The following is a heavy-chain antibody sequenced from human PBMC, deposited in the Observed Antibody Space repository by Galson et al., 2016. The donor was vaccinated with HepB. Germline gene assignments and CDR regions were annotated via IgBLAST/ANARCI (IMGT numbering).Heavy chain of an antibody. V-gene: IGHV3-21*01. CDR3: ARAMGQYQLLPFAMNV. D-gene: IGHD2-2*01. CDR2: ISSSSDYI. Sequence: SLRLSCAASAFTFSRYSMSWVRQAPGKGLEWLSSISSSSDYIHYADSVKGRFTISRDNAKNSLYLHLRSLRVDDPAVYYCARAMGQYQLLPFAMNVWGQGTMVAVSS. J-gene: IGHJ6*02. CDR1: AFTFSRYS.